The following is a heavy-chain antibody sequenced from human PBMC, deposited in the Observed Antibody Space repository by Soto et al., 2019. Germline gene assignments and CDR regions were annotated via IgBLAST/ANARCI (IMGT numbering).Heavy chain of an antibody. J-gene: IGHJ4*02. D-gene: IGHD6-19*01. V-gene: IGHV3-53*02. CDR3: ARVPTIAVAGTGVSYFDD. CDR1: GFTVSSNY. Sequence: EVQLVETGGGLIQPGGSLRLSCAASGFTVSSNYMSWVRQAPGKGLEWVSVIYSGGSTYYADSVKGRFTISRDNSKNTLYLQMNSLRAEDTAVYYCARVPTIAVAGTGVSYFDDWGQGTLVTVSS. CDR2: IYSGGST.